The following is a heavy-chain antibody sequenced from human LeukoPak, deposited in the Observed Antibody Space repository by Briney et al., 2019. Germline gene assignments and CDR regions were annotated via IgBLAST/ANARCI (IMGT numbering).Heavy chain of an antibody. CDR3: ARDQDPGAFDI. CDR2: ISAYNGNT. CDR1: GYRFTSYG. Sequence: ASVKVSCKASGYRFTSYGITWVRQAPGQGLEWMGWISAYNGNTNYAQNLQGRVTMTTDTSTNTAYMELRSLRSDDTAVYYCARDQDPGAFDIWGQGTMVTVSS. J-gene: IGHJ3*02. V-gene: IGHV1-18*01.